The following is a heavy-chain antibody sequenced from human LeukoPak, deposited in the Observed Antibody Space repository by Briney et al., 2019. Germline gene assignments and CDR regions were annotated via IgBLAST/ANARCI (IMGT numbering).Heavy chain of an antibody. D-gene: IGHD3-10*01. J-gene: IGHJ3*01. CDR1: GFTFTNYA. CDR3: AKDTTLLRQLTRGGGFDF. CDR2: ISGSGSPT. V-gene: IGHV3-23*01. Sequence: GGSLRLSCAASGFTFTNYAMNWVRQAPGKGLEWVSTISGSGSPTSYADSVKGRFTISRDNSNNTLFLQMNSLRAEDTALYYCAKDTTLLRQLTRGGGFDFWGQGTMVAVSS.